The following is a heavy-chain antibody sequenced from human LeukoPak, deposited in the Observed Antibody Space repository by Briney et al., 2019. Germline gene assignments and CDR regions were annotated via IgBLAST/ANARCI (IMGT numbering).Heavy chain of an antibody. D-gene: IGHD4-17*01. CDR3: AKVGDYGDYALDY. J-gene: IGHJ4*02. CDR1: GXTFSSYG. V-gene: IGHV3-30*18. Sequence: GGSLRLSCAASGXTFSSYGMHWVRQAPGKGLEWVAVISYDGSYKYYADSVKGRFTISRDNSKNTLYLQMNSLRAEDTAVYYCAKVGDYGDYALDYWGQGTLVTVSS. CDR2: ISYDGSYK.